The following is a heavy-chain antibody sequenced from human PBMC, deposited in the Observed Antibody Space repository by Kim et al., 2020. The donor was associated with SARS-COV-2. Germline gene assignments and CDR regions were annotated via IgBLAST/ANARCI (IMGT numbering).Heavy chain of an antibody. Sequence: GGSLRLSCAASGFTFSSYGMHWVRQAPGKGLEWVAVISYDGSNKYYADSVKGRFTISRDNSKNTLYLQMNSLRAEDTAVYYCARDSDIVVVPAAMDYYYGMDVWGQGTTVTVSS. CDR3: ARDSDIVVVPAAMDYYYGMDV. J-gene: IGHJ6*02. D-gene: IGHD2-2*01. V-gene: IGHV3-33*05. CDR2: ISYDGSNK. CDR1: GFTFSSYG.